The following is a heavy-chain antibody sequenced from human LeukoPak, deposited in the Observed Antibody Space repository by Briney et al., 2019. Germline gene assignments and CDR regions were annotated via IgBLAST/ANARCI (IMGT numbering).Heavy chain of an antibody. CDR3: ARDRDYDFWSGYYRNYYYYGMDV. CDR2: ISYDGSNK. D-gene: IGHD3-3*01. Sequence: PGGSLRLSCAASGFTFSSYAMHWVRQAPGKGLEWVAVISYDGSNKYYADSVKGRFTISRDNSKNTLYLQMNSLRAEDTAVYYCARDRDYDFWSGYYRNYYYYGMDVWGQGTTVTVSS. V-gene: IGHV3-30-3*01. J-gene: IGHJ6*02. CDR1: GFTFSSYA.